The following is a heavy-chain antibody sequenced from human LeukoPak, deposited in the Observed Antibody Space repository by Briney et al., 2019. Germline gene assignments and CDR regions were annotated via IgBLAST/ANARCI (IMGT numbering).Heavy chain of an antibody. CDR3: ARGHRLRYFDWLSPYGMDV. CDR1: GGSFSGYY. Sequence: SETLSLTCAVYGGSFSGYYWSWIRQPPGKGLEWIGEINHSGSTNYNPSLKSRFTISVDTSKNQFSLKLSSVTAADTAVYYCARGHRLRYFDWLSPYGMDVWGQGTTVTVSS. V-gene: IGHV4-34*01. D-gene: IGHD3-9*01. J-gene: IGHJ6*02. CDR2: INHSGST.